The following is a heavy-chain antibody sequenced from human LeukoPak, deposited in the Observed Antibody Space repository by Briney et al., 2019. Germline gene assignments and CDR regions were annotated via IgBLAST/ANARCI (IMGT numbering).Heavy chain of an antibody. CDR2: IFHTGST. CDR3: ARGMWFDTLFSAFDV. J-gene: IGHJ3*01. V-gene: IGHV4-4*02. CDR1: GDPISSRNW. D-gene: IGHD3-10*01. Sequence: SATLSLTCSVSGDPISSRNWWTWVRQTPEKGLEWIGEIFHTGSTNYNPSVEGRVTISIDKSRNHFSLMLTSVTAADTALYYCARGMWFDTLFSAFDVWGQGTMVSVSS.